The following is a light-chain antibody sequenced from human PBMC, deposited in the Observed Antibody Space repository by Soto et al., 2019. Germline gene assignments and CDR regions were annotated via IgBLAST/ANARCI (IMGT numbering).Light chain of an antibody. CDR1: SSDVGRYNY. Sequence: QSALTQPASVSGSPGQSITISCTGTSSDVGRYNYVSWYQQLPGKAPKLMIYEVTDRPSGVSNRFSGSKSGNTASLTFSGLQAEDEADYFCSSYPSSSTWVFGGGTKLTVL. V-gene: IGLV2-14*01. CDR2: EVT. J-gene: IGLJ3*02. CDR3: SSYPSSSTWV.